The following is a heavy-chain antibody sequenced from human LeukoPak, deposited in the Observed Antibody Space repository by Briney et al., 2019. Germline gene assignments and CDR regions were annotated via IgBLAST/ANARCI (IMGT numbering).Heavy chain of an antibody. CDR1: GFTFDDYA. J-gene: IGHJ4*02. V-gene: IGHV3-9*01. CDR3: AKDRGRYYDSSGYYWGYYFDS. CDR2: ISWNSGSI. Sequence: GGSLRLSCAASGFTFDDYAMHWVRQAPGKGLEGVSGISWNSGSIGYADSVKGRFTISRDNSKNTLYLQMSSLRAEDTAVYYCAKDRGRYYDSSGYYWGYYFDSWGQGILVTVST. D-gene: IGHD3-22*01.